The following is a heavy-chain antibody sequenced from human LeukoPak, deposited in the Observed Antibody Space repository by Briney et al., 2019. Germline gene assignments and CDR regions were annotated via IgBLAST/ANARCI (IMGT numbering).Heavy chain of an antibody. J-gene: IGHJ4*02. D-gene: IGHD3-10*01. CDR2: ISGSGGST. V-gene: IGHV3-23*01. CDR1: GLTFSSNA. Sequence: GGSLRSSCAALGLTFSSNAMGWVRQPQGKGLNWVSAISGSGGSTYYADSVKGRFTISGDNSKNTLYLQMNSLRAEDTAVYYCARDLGTKITMVWGILGYWGQGTLVTVSS. CDR3: ARDLGTKITMVWGILGY.